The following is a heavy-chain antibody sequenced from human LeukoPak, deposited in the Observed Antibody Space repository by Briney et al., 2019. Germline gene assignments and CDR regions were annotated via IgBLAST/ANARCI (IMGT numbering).Heavy chain of an antibody. CDR3: ARYQVGATNPCFDY. V-gene: IGHV3-15*01. Sequence: GGSLRLSCAASGFTFSNAWMSWVRQAPGKGLEWVGRIKSKTDGGTTDYAAPVKGRFTVSRDDSKNTLYLQMNSLRAEDTAVYYCARYQVGATNPCFDYWGQGTLVTVSS. CDR2: IKSKTDGGTT. CDR1: GFTFSNAW. J-gene: IGHJ4*02. D-gene: IGHD1-26*01.